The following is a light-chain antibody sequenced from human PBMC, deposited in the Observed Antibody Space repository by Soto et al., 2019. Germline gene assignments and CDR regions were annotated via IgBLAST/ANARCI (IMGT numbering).Light chain of an antibody. CDR1: QSVSSH. CDR2: DAS. V-gene: IGKV3-11*01. J-gene: IGKJ5*01. Sequence: DIVLTQSPATLSLSPGERATLSCRASQSVSSHLVWYQQKPGQAPRLLISDASNRATGIPARFSGSGSGTDFTLTINSLEPEDFAVYYCQQRSSWPITFGQGTRLEI. CDR3: QQRSSWPIT.